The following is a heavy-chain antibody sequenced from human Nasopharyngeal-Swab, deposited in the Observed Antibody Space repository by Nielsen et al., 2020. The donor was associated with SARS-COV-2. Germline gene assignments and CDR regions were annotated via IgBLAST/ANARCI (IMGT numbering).Heavy chain of an antibody. J-gene: IGHJ4*02. Sequence: GESLQISCAASGFTFSSYAMSWVRQAPGKGLEWVSAISGSGGSTYYADSVKGRFTISRDNSKNTLYLQMNSLRAEDTAVYYCAKRGYLGYCSGGSCFFDYWGQETLVTVSS. D-gene: IGHD2-15*01. CDR3: AKRGYLGYCSGGSCFFDY. CDR2: ISGSGGST. CDR1: GFTFSSYA. V-gene: IGHV3-23*01.